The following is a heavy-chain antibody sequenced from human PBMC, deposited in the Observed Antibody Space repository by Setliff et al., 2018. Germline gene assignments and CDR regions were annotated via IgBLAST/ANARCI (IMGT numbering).Heavy chain of an antibody. CDR1: GFTFSSFW. V-gene: IGHV3-7*04. CDR3: GRAGKPYGIDV. J-gene: IGHJ3*01. Sequence: PGGSLRLSCAASGFTFSSFWMAWVRQSPGRGLEWVANINQDGSGKYYVDSVEGRFTVSRDNAMNSLYLQMDSLRVDDTAVYYCGRAGKPYGIDVWGQGTMVTVSS. D-gene: IGHD3-10*01. CDR2: INQDGSGK.